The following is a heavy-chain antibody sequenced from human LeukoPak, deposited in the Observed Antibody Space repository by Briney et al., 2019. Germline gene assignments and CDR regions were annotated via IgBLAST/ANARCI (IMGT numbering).Heavy chain of an antibody. CDR2: IIPIFGTA. V-gene: IGHV1-69*01. J-gene: IGHJ6*02. D-gene: IGHD1-26*01. Sequence: GSSVRVSCTASGGTFSSYAISWVGQAPGQGVEWMGGIIPIFGTANCTQKFQGRVTITADESTSTAYMELSSLRSEDTAVYYCARVTVGATSSDYYYTIDVWGQGTTVTVSS. CDR1: GGTFSSYA. CDR3: ARVTVGATSSDYYYTIDV.